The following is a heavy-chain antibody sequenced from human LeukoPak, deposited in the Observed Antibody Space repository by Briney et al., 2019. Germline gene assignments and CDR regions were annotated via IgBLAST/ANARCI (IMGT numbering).Heavy chain of an antibody. CDR2: IYENGGTT. J-gene: IGHJ4*02. D-gene: IGHD2-15*01. CDR1: GFTFRSHA. Sequence: TGGSLRLSCVGSGFTFRSHAMSWVRQAPEKGLEFVSGIYENGGTTYYADSVKGRFSISRDNSKNTLYLQMDSLRAEDTAVYYCAKQLGYCSDGSCYFPYWGQGTLVTVSS. CDR3: AKQLGYCSDGSCYFPY. V-gene: IGHV3-23*01.